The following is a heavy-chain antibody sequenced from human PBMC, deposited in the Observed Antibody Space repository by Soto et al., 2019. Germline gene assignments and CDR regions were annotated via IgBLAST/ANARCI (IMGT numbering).Heavy chain of an antibody. Sequence: QVQLVQSGAEVKKPGASVKVSCKASGYTFTSYGISWVRQAPGQGLEWMGWISAYNGNTNYAQKRQGRVTMTTDTSTRTAYMELRSLRSDDTAVYYCARWPLGMWGGNSIAFDIWGQGTMVTVSS. V-gene: IGHV1-18*01. J-gene: IGHJ3*02. CDR1: GYTFTSYG. D-gene: IGHD2-21*02. CDR3: ARWPLGMWGGNSIAFDI. CDR2: ISAYNGNT.